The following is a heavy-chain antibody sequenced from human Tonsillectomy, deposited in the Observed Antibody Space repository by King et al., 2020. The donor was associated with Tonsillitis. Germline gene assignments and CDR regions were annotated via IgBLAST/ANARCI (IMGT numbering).Heavy chain of an antibody. CDR1: GFTCTNAW. CDR3: TTGGYTYGDGDAFDF. CDR2: IKSKTDGGTT. V-gene: IGHV3-15*07. Sequence: EVQLVESGGGLVKPGGSLRLSCAAAGFTCTNAWMNWFRQVPGKGLEWGGHIKSKTDGGTTDYAAPVKGRPTISRDDSKNTLFLGMNSLKTEDTAVYYCTTGGYTYGDGDAFDFWGQGTMVTVSS. J-gene: IGHJ3*01. D-gene: IGHD5-18*01.